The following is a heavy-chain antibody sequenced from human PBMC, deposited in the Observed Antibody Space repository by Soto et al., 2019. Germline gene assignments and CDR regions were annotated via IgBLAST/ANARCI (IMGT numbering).Heavy chain of an antibody. CDR3: ATSRPAAAPFDY. Sequence: GESLKISCAASGFTFSSYSMNWVRQAPGKGLEWVSSISSSSYIYYADSVKGRFTISRDNAKNSLYLQMNSLRAEDTAVYYCATSRPAAAPFDYWGQGTLVTVSS. CDR2: ISSSSYI. D-gene: IGHD6-13*01. V-gene: IGHV3-21*01. J-gene: IGHJ4*02. CDR1: GFTFSSYS.